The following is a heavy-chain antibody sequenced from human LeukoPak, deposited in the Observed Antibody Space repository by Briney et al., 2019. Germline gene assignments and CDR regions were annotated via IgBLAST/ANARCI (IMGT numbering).Heavy chain of an antibody. CDR1: GYSISSGYC. CDR2: IYHSGST. D-gene: IGHD4-11*01. Sequence: TSETLSLTCAVSGYSISSGYCWGWIRQPPGKGLEWIGSIYHSGSTYYSPSLKSRVTISVDTSKNQFSLKLSSVTAADTAVYYCARAKGDYIEPFDYWGQGTLVTVSS. J-gene: IGHJ4*02. V-gene: IGHV4-38-2*01. CDR3: ARAKGDYIEPFDY.